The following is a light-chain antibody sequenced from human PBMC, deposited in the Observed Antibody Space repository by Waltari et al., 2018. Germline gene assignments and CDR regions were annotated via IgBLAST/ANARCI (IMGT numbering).Light chain of an antibody. J-gene: IGLJ2*01. V-gene: IGLV2-14*03. CDR1: SSDLGTYDY. CDR2: DVT. Sequence: QSALTQPASVSGSPGQSITFSCTGTSSDLGTYDYVSWYQQHPGKAPKLMIYDVTKRPSGVSDRFSCSKSGNTASLTISGLQAEDEADYYCSSYTTSSTVVFGGGTKVTVL. CDR3: SSYTTSSTVV.